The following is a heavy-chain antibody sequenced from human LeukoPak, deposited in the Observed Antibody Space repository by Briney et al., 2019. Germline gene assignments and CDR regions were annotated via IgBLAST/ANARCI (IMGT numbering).Heavy chain of an antibody. CDR2: IYSGGST. J-gene: IGHJ4*02. V-gene: IGHV3-66*02. Sequence: GRSLTLSCAASGFTVSSNYMSWVRQAPGKGLEWVSIIYSGGSTYYADTLNGRFTISGDKSKNRRDLESNSLRAELTSVYYCASGLHGGQGTRLSVSS. CDR3: ASGLH. CDR1: GFTVSSNY.